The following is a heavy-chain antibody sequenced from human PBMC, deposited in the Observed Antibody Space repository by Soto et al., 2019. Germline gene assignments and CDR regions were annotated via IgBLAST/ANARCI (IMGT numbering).Heavy chain of an antibody. CDR2: IYPGDSDT. J-gene: IGHJ6*02. Sequence: GESLKISCKGSGYSFTSYWIGWVRQMPGKGLEWMGIIYPGDSDTRYSPSFQGQVTISADKSISTAYLQWSSLKASDTAMYYCARHMGANYYYYGMDVWGQGTTVTVSS. V-gene: IGHV5-51*01. CDR3: ARHMGANYYYYGMDV. CDR1: GYSFTSYW. D-gene: IGHD1-26*01.